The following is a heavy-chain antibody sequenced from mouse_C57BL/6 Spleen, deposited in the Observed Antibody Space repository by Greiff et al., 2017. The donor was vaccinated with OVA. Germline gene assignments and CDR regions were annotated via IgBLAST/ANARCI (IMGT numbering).Heavy chain of an antibody. CDR3: ARETDY. Sequence: QVQLLQPGAELVRPGTSVKLSCKASGYTFTSSWMHWVKQRPGQGLAWIGVIDPSDSYTNYTPKFKGKATLTVDTSSSTAYMQLSSLTSEDSAVYYCARETDYWGQGTTLTVSS. CDR2: IDPSDSYT. CDR1: GYTFTSSW. V-gene: IGHV1-59*01. J-gene: IGHJ2*01.